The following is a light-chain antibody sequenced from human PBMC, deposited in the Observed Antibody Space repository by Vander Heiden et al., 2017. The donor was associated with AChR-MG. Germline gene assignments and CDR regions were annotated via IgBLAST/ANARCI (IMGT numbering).Light chain of an antibody. J-gene: IGLJ2*01. CDR1: NIGSKS. Sequence: SYVLTQPPSVSVAPGQPARITCGGNNIGSKSVHSYHTTPGQAHVLVVYDDSDRSSGIPGRFSGSNAGNTATLTISRVEAGDEADFYCQVWDSSDHLVFGGGTKLTVL. CDR2: DDS. V-gene: IGLV3-21*02. CDR3: QVWDSSDHLV.